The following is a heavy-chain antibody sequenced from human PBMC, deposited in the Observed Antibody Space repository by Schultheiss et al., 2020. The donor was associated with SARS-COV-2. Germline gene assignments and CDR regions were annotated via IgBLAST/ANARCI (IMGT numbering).Heavy chain of an antibody. CDR1: GFTFSSYS. CDR2: ISSSSSYI. V-gene: IGHV3-21*01. Sequence: GGSLRLSCAASGFTFSSYSMNWVRQAPGKGLEWVSSISSSSSYIYYADSVKGRFTISRDNAKNSLYLQMNSLRAEDTAVYYCARGSSHPTGGSSLYWYFDLRAVAPWSPSPQ. J-gene: IGHJ2*01. CDR3: ARGSSHPTGGSSLYWYFDL. D-gene: IGHD1-26*01.